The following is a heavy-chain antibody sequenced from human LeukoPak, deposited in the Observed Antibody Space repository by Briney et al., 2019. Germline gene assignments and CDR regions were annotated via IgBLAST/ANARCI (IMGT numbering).Heavy chain of an antibody. D-gene: IGHD3-9*01. J-gene: IGHJ5*02. Sequence: SETLSLTCTVSGGSISSSSFYWGWIRQPPGKGLEWIGSIYYSGSTYHNPSLKSRVTISVDTSKNQFSLKLSSVTAADTAVYYCARDSGYDILTGYYERTNNWFDPWGQGTLVTVSS. CDR3: ARDSGYDILTGYYERTNNWFDP. CDR1: GGSISSSSFY. V-gene: IGHV4-39*07. CDR2: IYYSGST.